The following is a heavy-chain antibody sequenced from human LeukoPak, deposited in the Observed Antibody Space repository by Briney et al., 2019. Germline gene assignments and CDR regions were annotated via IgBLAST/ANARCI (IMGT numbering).Heavy chain of an antibody. Sequence: ASVKVSCKASGYTFTSYAMHWVRQAPGQGLEWMGRINPNSGGTSYAQKFQGRVTMTRDTSISTAYMELSRLRSDDTAVYYCARDPYYYDSSGYFLPFDYWGQGTLVTVSS. CDR1: GYTFTSYA. CDR2: INPNSGGT. J-gene: IGHJ4*02. D-gene: IGHD3-22*01. CDR3: ARDPYYYDSSGYFLPFDY. V-gene: IGHV1-2*06.